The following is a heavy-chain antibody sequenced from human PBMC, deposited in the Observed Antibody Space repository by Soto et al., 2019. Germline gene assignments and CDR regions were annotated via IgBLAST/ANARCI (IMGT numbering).Heavy chain of an antibody. Sequence: EVQLLESGGGLVQPGGSLRLSCTASGFTFSDHAMTWVRQAPGKGLQWLSGINGGGSGAYYADSVKGRFTVSRANSNNTLFLQMDSLRVEDTAVYYCAIDLWWYTHWGQGTVVTVSS. CDR1: GFTFSDHA. CDR2: INGGGSGA. V-gene: IGHV3-23*01. D-gene: IGHD2-15*01. J-gene: IGHJ1*01. CDR3: AIDLWWYTH.